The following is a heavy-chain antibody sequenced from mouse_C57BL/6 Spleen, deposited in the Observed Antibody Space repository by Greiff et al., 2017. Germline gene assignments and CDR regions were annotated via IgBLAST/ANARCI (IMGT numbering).Heavy chain of an antibody. CDR1: GYTFTDYN. J-gene: IGHJ2*01. CDR2: INPNNGGT. D-gene: IGHD2-1*01. CDR3: AREEGYGNPFGY. Sequence: VQLKESGPELVKPGASVKMSCKASGYTFTDYNMHWVKQSHGKSLEWIGYINPNNGGTSYNQKFKGKATLTVNKSSSTAYMELRSLTSEDSAVYYCAREEGYGNPFGYWGQGTTLTVSS. V-gene: IGHV1-22*01.